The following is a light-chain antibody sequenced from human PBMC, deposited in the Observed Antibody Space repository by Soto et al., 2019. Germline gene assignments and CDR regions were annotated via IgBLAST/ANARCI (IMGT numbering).Light chain of an antibody. J-gene: IGLJ2*01. V-gene: IGLV8-61*01. CDR1: SGSVSTSYY. CDR3: QSYDRSLGGHVL. CDR2: STN. Sequence: QTVVTQEPSFSVSPGGTVTLTCGLSSGSVSTSYYPSWYQQTPGQAPRTLIYSTNTRSSGVPDRFSGSILGNKAALTITGAQADDEADYYCQSYDRSLGGHVLFGGGTKLTV.